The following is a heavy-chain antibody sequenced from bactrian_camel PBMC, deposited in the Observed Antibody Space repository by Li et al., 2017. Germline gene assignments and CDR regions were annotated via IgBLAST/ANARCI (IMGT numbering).Heavy chain of an antibody. CDR3: AAGIISGACGSWYLEDSSYEYNS. V-gene: IGHV3S53*01. J-gene: IGHJ4*01. CDR1: GSLYSGVT. CDR2: LDVDGTT. D-gene: IGHD2*01. Sequence: QLVESGEVSVQAGGSLTLSCLVTGSLYSGVTMGWFRRLPGKERKGVAFLDVDGTTSYTDAVKGRFTISKDAAKNTYYLQMNNLKPEDTGVYYCAAGIISGACGSWYLEDSSYEYNSWGQGTQVTVS.